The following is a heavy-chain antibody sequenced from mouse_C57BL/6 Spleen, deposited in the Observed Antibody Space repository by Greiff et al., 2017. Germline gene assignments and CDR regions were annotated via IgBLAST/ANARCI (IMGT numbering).Heavy chain of an antibody. CDR1: GYTFTSYG. J-gene: IGHJ4*01. CDR3: ARTRGPGNAMDY. Sequence: QVQLKESGAELARPGASVKLSCKASGYTFTSYGISWVKQRTGQGLEWIGEIYPRSGNTYYNEKFKGKATLTADKSSSTAYMELRSLTSEDSAVYFCARTRGPGNAMDYWGQGTSVTVSS. V-gene: IGHV1-81*01. CDR2: IYPRSGNT.